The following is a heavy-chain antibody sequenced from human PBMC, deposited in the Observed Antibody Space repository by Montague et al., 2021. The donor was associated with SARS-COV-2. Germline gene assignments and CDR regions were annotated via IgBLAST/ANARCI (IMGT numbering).Heavy chain of an antibody. CDR3: ARVKKDGFNWGLDY. J-gene: IGHJ4*02. CDR2: ISHSGST. Sequence: SETLSLTCSVSSGSISDYYWSWIRQPPGEGLEWIGYISHSGSTNYNPSLKSRVTMSLDMSKNDFSLILNSVTAADTAVYLCARVKKDGFNWGLDYWGQGTLVTVSS. D-gene: IGHD5-24*01. V-gene: IGHV4-59*01. CDR1: SGSISDYY.